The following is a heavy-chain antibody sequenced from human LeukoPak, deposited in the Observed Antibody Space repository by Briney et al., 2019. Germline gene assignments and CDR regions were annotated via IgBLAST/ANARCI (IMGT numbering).Heavy chain of an antibody. V-gene: IGHV4-61*01. CDR1: GDSISLSFYY. CDR2: IYYSGST. Sequence: SETLSLTCSVSGDSISLSFYYWSWIRQPPGKGLEWIGYIYYSGSTDYNPSLKSRVTISVDTSKNQFSLKLSSVTAADTAVYYCARESPQLWLRGGHYFDYWGQGTLVTVSS. D-gene: IGHD5-18*01. CDR3: ARESPQLWLRGGHYFDY. J-gene: IGHJ4*02.